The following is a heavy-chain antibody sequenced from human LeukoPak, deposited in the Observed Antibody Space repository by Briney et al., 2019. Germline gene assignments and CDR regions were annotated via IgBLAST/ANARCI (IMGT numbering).Heavy chain of an antibody. CDR1: GYTFTDYY. D-gene: IGHD7-27*01. CDR3: VRAGEPDY. J-gene: IGHJ4*02. Sequence: ASVKVSCKASGYTFTDYYMNWVRQAPGQGLEWMGWINPKSGGTKYAQKFQGRVTMTRDTSITTAYMELTILSSDDTAVFYCVRAGEPDYWGQGTLVTVSS. V-gene: IGHV1-2*02. CDR2: INPKSGGT.